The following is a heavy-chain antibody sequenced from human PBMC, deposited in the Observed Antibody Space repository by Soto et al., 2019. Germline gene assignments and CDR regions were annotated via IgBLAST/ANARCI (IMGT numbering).Heavy chain of an antibody. CDR1: GYTFTSYY. J-gene: IGHJ5*02. D-gene: IGHD2-8*01. V-gene: IGHV1-46*01. Sequence: ASVKVSCKASGYTFTSYYMHWVRQAPGQGLEWMGIINPSGGSTSYAQKFQGRVTMTRDTSTSTVYMELSSLRSEDTAVYYCARRMVYALDTGWSTNWFDPWGQGTLVTVSS. CDR2: INPSGGST. CDR3: ARRMVYALDTGWSTNWFDP.